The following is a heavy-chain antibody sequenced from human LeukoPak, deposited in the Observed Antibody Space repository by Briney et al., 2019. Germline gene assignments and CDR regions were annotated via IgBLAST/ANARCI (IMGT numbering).Heavy chain of an antibody. D-gene: IGHD3-10*01. J-gene: IGHJ4*02. Sequence: PSGGSLSLSCAATAFTFSSYGMHWVRQAPGKGLEWVAFIRYDGSNKYYADSVKGRFTISRDNSKNTLYLQMNSLRAEDTAVYYCAKVGSGSYYNVDYWGQGTLVTVSS. V-gene: IGHV3-30*02. CDR2: IRYDGSNK. CDR3: AKVGSGSYYNVDY. CDR1: AFTFSSYG.